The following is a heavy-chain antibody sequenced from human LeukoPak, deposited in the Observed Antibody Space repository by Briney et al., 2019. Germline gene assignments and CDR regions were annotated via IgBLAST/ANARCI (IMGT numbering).Heavy chain of an antibody. CDR3: ARLFPAAGTPYYYIMDV. J-gene: IGHJ6*02. V-gene: IGHV3-11*03. CDR2: INPTSGYT. Sequence: GGSLRLSCAASGFTFSDYYMSWIRQAPGKGLEWLSYINPTSGYTPYADSVRGRFTISRDNAKNSLYLQMNSLRAADTAVYYCARLFPAAGTPYYYIMDVWGQGTTVTVSS. CDR1: GFTFSDYY. D-gene: IGHD6-13*01.